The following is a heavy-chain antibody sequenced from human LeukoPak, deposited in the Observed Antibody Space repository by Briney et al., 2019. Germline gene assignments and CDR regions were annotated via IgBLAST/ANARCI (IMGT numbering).Heavy chain of an antibody. V-gene: IGHV4-61*01. Sequence: SETLSLTCTVSGGSVSSGIYYWSWIRQPPGKGLEWIGYIYYSGSTNYNPSLKSRVTISVDTSKNQFSLKLSSVTAADTAVYYCARGGGYSGYESGYWGQGTLVTVSS. CDR1: GGSVSSGIYY. CDR2: IYYSGST. J-gene: IGHJ4*02. CDR3: ARGGGYSGYESGY. D-gene: IGHD5-12*01.